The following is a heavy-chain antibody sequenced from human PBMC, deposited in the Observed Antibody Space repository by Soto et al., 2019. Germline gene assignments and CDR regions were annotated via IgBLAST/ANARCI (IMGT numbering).Heavy chain of an antibody. J-gene: IGHJ6*02. CDR3: ARDRLRVRGYYYGMDV. D-gene: IGHD3-10*01. Sequence: PGGSLRLSCAASGLTFSSYSMNWVRQAPGKGLEWVSSISSSSSYIYYADSVKGRFTISRDNAKNSLYLQMNSLRAEDTAVYYCARDRLRVRGYYYGMDVWGQGTTVTVSS. V-gene: IGHV3-21*01. CDR2: ISSSSSYI. CDR1: GLTFSSYS.